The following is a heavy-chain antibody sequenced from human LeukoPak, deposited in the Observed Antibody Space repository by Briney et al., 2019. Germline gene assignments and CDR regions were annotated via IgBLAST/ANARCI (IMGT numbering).Heavy chain of an antibody. CDR2: IYYSGST. CDR3: ARDVDYYGSSGYWYNWFDP. Sequence: SETLSLTCTVSGGSISSYYWSWIRQPPGKGLEWIGYIYYSGSTNYNPSLKSRVTISVDTSKNQFSLKLSSVTAADTAVYYCARDVDYYGSSGYWYNWFDPWGQGTLVTVSS. CDR1: GGSISSYY. V-gene: IGHV4-59*01. J-gene: IGHJ5*02. D-gene: IGHD3-22*01.